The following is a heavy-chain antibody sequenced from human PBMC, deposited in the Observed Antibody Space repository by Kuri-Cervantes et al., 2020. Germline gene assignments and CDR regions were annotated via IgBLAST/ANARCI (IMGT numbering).Heavy chain of an antibody. J-gene: IGHJ6*02. CDR1: GFTFSSYW. CDR2: INSDGSST. CDR3: ARLGVLITYYYGMDV. Sequence: GESLKISCAASGFTFSSYWMHWVRQAPGKGLVWVSRINSDGSSTSYADSVKGRFTISRDNAKNTLYLQMNSLRAEDTAVHYCARLGVLITYYYGMDVWGQGTTVTVSS. V-gene: IGHV3-74*01.